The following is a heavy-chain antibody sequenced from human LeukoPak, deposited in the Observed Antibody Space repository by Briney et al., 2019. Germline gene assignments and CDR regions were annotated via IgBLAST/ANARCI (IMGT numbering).Heavy chain of an antibody. V-gene: IGHV3-23*01. J-gene: IGHJ4*02. CDR1: GFTFSAYA. CDR3: TTGIRGD. Sequence: PGGSLRLSCAASGFTFSAYAMNWVRQAPGKGLEWVSSITGSDDSTYYADSVKDRFTISRDDSKNTLFLQMNSLRAEDTAVYYCTTGIRGDCGQGTLVTVSS. CDR2: ITGSDDST.